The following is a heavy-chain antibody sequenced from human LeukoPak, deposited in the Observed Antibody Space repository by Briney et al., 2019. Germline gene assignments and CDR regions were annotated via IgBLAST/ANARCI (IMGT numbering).Heavy chain of an antibody. CDR2: IYTSGST. CDR3: ARGGAVVVPAAQGFFDL. J-gene: IGHJ2*01. Sequence: PSETLSLTCTVSGGSISSYYWSWIRQPAGKGLEWIGRIYTSGSTNYNPSLKSRVTMSVDTSKNQFSLELSSVTAADTAVYYCARGGAVVVPAAQGFFDLWGRGTLVTVSS. CDR1: GGSISSYY. D-gene: IGHD2-2*01. V-gene: IGHV4-4*07.